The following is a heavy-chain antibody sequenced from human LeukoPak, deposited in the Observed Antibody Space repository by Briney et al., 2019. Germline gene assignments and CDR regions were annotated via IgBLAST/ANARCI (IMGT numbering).Heavy chain of an antibody. J-gene: IGHJ6*02. CDR3: ASLISSSDYYGMDV. D-gene: IGHD6-6*01. CDR1: GYSFTSYW. CDR2: IDPSDSYT. V-gene: IGHV5-10-1*01. Sequence: GESLKISCKGSGYSFTSYWISWVRQMPGKGLEWMGRIDPSDSYTNYSPSFQGHVTISADKSICTAYLQWSSLKASDTAMYYCASLISSSDYYGMDVWGQGTTVTVSS.